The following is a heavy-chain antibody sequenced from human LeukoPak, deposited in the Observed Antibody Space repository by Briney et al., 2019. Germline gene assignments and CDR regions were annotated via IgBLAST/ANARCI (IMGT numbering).Heavy chain of an antibody. CDR3: ARDSYSGYGDY. CDR1: GGSISSGDYY. Sequence: PSETLSLTCTVSGGSISSGDYYWRWIRQPPGKGLEWIGYIYYSGSTYYNPSLKSRVTISVDTSKNQFSLKLSSVTAADTAVYYCARDSYSGYGDYWGQGTLVTVSS. CDR2: IYYSGST. J-gene: IGHJ4*02. D-gene: IGHD5-12*01. V-gene: IGHV4-30-4*01.